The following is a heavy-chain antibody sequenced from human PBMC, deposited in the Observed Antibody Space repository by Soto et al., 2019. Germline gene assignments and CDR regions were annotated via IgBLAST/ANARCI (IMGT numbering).Heavy chain of an antibody. Sequence: QVQLVPSGAEVKNPGSSVKVSCKTSGGTFNSSLIDGVRQAPGQGLEWMGGIIPAFGTAKYAQKFQGRVTITAYTSTTTAYMELSTLTSEDTAVYYCARGLDQPPVGLYFDTWGQGTLVTVSS. V-gene: IGHV1-69*06. CDR3: ARGLDQPPVGLYFDT. CDR1: GGTFNSSL. CDR2: IIPAFGTA. J-gene: IGHJ4*02. D-gene: IGHD2-2*01.